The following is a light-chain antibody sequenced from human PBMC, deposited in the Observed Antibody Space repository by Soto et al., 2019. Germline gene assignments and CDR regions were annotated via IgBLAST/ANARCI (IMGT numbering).Light chain of an antibody. CDR3: QHYNSYSEA. CDR2: DAS. V-gene: IGKV1-5*01. J-gene: IGKJ1*01. Sequence: DIQVTQSPSTRSASVGDRVTINCRASQSISRWVAWYQQKSGKAPKLLIYDASNLESGVPSRFSGSGYGTEFTLTISSLQPDDFATYYCQHYNSYSEAFGQGTKVDIK. CDR1: QSISRW.